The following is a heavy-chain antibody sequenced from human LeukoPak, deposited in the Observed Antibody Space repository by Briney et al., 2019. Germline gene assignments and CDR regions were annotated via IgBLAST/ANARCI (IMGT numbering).Heavy chain of an antibody. D-gene: IGHD3-22*01. J-gene: IGHJ5*02. Sequence: SETLSLTCTVSGGSISSYYWSWIRQPPGKGLEWIGYIYYSGSTNYNPSLKSRVTISVDTSKNQFSLKLSSVTAADTAVYYCARSLVLDITMIEPWGQGTLVTVSS. V-gene: IGHV4-59*12. CDR3: ARSLVLDITMIEP. CDR2: IYYSGST. CDR1: GGSISSYY.